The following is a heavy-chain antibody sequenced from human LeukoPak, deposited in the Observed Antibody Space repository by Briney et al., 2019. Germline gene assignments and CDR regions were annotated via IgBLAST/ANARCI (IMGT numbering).Heavy chain of an antibody. V-gene: IGHV4-39*01. Sequence: SETLSLTCTVSGGSISNSIYYWGWIRQPPGKGLEWIGSIYYSGSTYYNPSLKSRVTISVDTSKNQFSLKLSSVTAADTAVYYCARHYYDSSGYYPDYWGREPWSPSPQ. D-gene: IGHD3-22*01. CDR2: IYYSGST. CDR3: ARHYYDSSGYYPDY. J-gene: IGHJ4*02. CDR1: GGSISNSIYY.